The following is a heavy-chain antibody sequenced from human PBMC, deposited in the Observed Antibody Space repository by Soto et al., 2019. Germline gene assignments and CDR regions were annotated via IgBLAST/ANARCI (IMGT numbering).Heavy chain of an antibody. CDR3: ARRWGEGRVDY. D-gene: IGHD3-10*01. J-gene: IGHJ4*02. CDR1: GGSISSSNW. V-gene: IGHV4-4*02. Sequence: PSETLSLTCAVSGGSISSSNWWSWVRQPPGKGLEWIGEIYHSGNTNYNPSLKSRVTMAVDKSRNQFSLKLSSVTAADTAVYYCARRWGEGRVDYWGQGTLATVSS. CDR2: IYHSGNT.